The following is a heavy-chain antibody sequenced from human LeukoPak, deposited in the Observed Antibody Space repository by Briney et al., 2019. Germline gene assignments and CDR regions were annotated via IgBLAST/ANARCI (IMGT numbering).Heavy chain of an antibody. D-gene: IGHD3-22*01. J-gene: IGHJ3*02. CDR2: LYGGGST. Sequence: GGSLRLSCVASGFTVSSNYMGWVSQAPGKGLEWVSVLYGGGSTYYPDSVKGRFTISRDNSQNTLYLQMDSLRAEDTAVYYCARLYDSSGYGAFDIWGQGTMVTVSS. CDR1: GFTVSSNY. CDR3: ARLYDSSGYGAFDI. V-gene: IGHV3-66*02.